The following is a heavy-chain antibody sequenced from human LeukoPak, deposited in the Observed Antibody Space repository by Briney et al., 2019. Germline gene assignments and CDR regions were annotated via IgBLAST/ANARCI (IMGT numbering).Heavy chain of an antibody. CDR2: INPNSGGT. CDR1: GYTFTGYY. CDR3: ARAPQWAPGHFDY. J-gene: IGHJ4*02. Sequence: ASVKVSCKASGYTFTGYYMHWVRQAPGQGLEWMGWINPNSGGTNYAQKFQGRVTMTRDTSISTAYMELSRLRSDDTAVYYCARAPQWAPGHFDYWGQGTLVTVSS. V-gene: IGHV1-2*02. D-gene: IGHD1-26*01.